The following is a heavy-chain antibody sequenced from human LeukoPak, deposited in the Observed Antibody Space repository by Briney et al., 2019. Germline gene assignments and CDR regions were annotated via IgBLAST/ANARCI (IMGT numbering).Heavy chain of an antibody. CDR1: GYTSTNYA. Sequence: ASVKVSCKASGYTSTNYAMNWVRQAPGQGLEWMGWINTNTGNPTYAQGFTGRFVFSLDTSVSTAYLQISSLKAEDTAVYYCARINSGSYYETSDYWGQGTLVTVSS. J-gene: IGHJ4*02. CDR2: INTNTGNP. CDR3: ARINSGSYYETSDY. D-gene: IGHD1-26*01. V-gene: IGHV7-4-1*02.